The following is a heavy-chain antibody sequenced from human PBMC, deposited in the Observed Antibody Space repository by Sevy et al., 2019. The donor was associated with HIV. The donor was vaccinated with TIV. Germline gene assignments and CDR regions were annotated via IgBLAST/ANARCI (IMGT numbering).Heavy chain of an antibody. V-gene: IGHV3-33*01. CDR2: MGYVGSNK. D-gene: IGHD2-8*01. CDR1: GFTPSSYA. CDR3: ARDPRMYGDYLLAYFDY. Sequence: GGSLRLSCAASGFTPSSYAMHWVRQPPGKGLEWVAVMGYVGSNKYYADSVKGRFTISRDNSKNTLFLQMDDLRAEDTAVYYCARDPRMYGDYLLAYFDYWGQGTLVTVSS. J-gene: IGHJ4*02.